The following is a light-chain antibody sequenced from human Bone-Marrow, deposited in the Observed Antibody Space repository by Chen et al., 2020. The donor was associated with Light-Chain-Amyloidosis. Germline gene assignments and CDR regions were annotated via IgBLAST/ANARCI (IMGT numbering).Light chain of an antibody. CDR2: EVS. Sequence: QSALTQPASVSGSPGQSITISCTGTSSDVGSYNLVSWYQQHPGKAPKLMIYEVSKRPSGVSKRFSGSKSGNTASLTISGLQAEDEADYYCCSYAGSSTLWVFGGGTKLTVL. CDR1: SSDVGSYNL. V-gene: IGLV2-23*02. CDR3: CSYAGSSTLWV. J-gene: IGLJ3*02.